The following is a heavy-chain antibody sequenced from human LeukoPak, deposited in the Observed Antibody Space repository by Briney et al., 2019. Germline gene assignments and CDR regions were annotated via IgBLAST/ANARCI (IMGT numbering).Heavy chain of an antibody. D-gene: IGHD6-13*01. Sequence: PGGSLRLSCAASGFTVSDVYMSWVRQAPGKGLEWVSGIIENGGETYYADSVRGRFTISRDNSKNTLYLQMNGLRAEDTAVYYCAKDYEYNSNTWYFHWGRGTLVSVSS. V-gene: IGHV3-23*01. CDR3: AKDYEYNSNTWYFH. J-gene: IGHJ4*02. CDR1: GFTVSDVY. CDR2: IIENGGET.